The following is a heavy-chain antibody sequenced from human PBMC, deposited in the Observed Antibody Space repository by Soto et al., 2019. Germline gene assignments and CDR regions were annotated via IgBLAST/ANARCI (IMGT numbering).Heavy chain of an antibody. D-gene: IGHD4-17*01. Sequence: GGSLRLSCAASGFTVSSNYMSWVRQAPGKGLEWVSVIYSGGSTYYADSGKGRFTISRDNSKNTLYLQMNSLRAEDTAVYYCARDRVGDYGNRYYYYMDVWGKGTTVTVSS. J-gene: IGHJ6*03. CDR3: ARDRVGDYGNRYYYYMDV. CDR2: IYSGGST. CDR1: GFTVSSNY. V-gene: IGHV3-66*01.